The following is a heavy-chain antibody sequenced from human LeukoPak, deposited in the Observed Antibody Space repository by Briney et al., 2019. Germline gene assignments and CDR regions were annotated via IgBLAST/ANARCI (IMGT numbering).Heavy chain of an antibody. J-gene: IGHJ3*02. D-gene: IGHD2-2*02. CDR3: AKYTERAFDI. Sequence: GGSLRLSCAASGFTFNGYAMSWVRQAPGKGLEWVSAISPTGAGTYYADSVKGLFTISRDNSKNTLYLQMNSLRAEDTAVYYCAKYTERAFDIWGQGTMVTVSS. CDR1: GFTFNGYA. V-gene: IGHV3-23*01. CDR2: ISPTGAGT.